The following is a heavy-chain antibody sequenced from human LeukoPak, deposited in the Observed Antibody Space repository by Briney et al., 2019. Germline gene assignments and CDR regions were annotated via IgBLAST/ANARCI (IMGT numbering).Heavy chain of an antibody. CDR2: ISGSGGST. CDR1: GFIFSNYD. J-gene: IGHJ4*02. D-gene: IGHD3-22*01. V-gene: IGHV3-23*01. Sequence: GGSLRLSCAASGFIFSNYDMSWVRQAPGKGLEWVSVISGSGGSTYYADSVKGRFTISRDNSRNTLYLQMDSLRDEDTAVYYCAKDPPKGSSGYRRNFFDYWGQGTLVTVSS. CDR3: AKDPPKGSSGYRRNFFDY.